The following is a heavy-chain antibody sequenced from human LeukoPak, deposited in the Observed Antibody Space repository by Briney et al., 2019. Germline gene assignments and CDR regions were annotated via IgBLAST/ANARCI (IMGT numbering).Heavy chain of an antibody. CDR2: ISYDGSNK. V-gene: IGHV3-30*03. CDR1: GFTFSSYG. CDR3: ARDRVLGCLDF. Sequence: GRSLRLSCAASGFTFSSYGMHWVRQAPGKGLEWVAVISYDGSNKYYADSVKGRFTISRDRSKNTLYLQMNSLRAEDTAVYYCARDRVLGCLDFWGQGTLVTVSS. D-gene: IGHD3-16*01. J-gene: IGHJ4*02.